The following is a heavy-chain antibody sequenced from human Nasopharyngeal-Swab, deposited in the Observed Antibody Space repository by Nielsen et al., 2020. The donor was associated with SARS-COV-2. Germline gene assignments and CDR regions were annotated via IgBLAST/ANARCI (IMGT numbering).Heavy chain of an antibody. Sequence: GESLKISCAASGFTFSSYWMSWVRQAPGKGLEWVANIKQDGSEKYYVDSVKGRFTISRDNAKNSLYLQMNSLRAEDTAVYYCASYGDEHSDDFDIWGQGTMVTVSS. J-gene: IGHJ3*02. CDR1: GFTFSSYW. V-gene: IGHV3-7*03. CDR2: IKQDGSEK. CDR3: ASYGDEHSDDFDI. D-gene: IGHD4/OR15-4a*01.